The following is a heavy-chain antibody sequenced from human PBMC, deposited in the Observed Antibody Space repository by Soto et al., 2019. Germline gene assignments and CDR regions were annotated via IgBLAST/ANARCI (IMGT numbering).Heavy chain of an antibody. CDR3: ARDTGYTFGSLNY. CDR2: MNAGVGNT. D-gene: IGHD5-18*01. J-gene: IGHJ4*02. Sequence: HVELVQSGADVKKPGASVTISCKASGYTFTDYALHWVRQAPGQRLEWMGWMNAGVGNTLYSQKFQGRITITRDTSASTAHMELNSLKSEDTAIYYCARDTGYTFGSLNYWGPGTLVTVSS. CDR1: GYTFTDYA. V-gene: IGHV1-3*01.